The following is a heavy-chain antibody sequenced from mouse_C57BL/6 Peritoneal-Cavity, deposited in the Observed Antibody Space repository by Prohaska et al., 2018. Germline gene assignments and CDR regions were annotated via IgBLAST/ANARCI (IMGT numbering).Heavy chain of an antibody. Sequence: EVQLLETGGGLVQPGGSRGLSCEGSGFTFSGFWMSWVRQTPGKTLEWIGDINSDGSAINYAPSIKDRFTIFRDNDKSTLYLQMSNVRSEDTATYFCMRSRGEYWGQGTTLTVSS. CDR1: GFTFSGFW. J-gene: IGHJ2*01. V-gene: IGHV11-2*01. CDR3: MRSRGEY. CDR2: INSDGSAI.